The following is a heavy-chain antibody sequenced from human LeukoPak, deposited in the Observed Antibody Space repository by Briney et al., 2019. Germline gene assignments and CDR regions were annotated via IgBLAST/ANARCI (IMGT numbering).Heavy chain of an antibody. CDR2: INHSGST. J-gene: IGHJ6*02. CDR3: ARVLPSVGATIPEYYYYYYGMDV. D-gene: IGHD1-26*01. Sequence: SETLSLTCAVYGGSFSGYYWSWIRQPPGKGLEWIGEINHSGSTNYNPPLKSRVTISVDTSKNQFSLKLSSVTAADTAVYYCARVLPSVGATIPEYYYYYYGMDVWGQGTTVTVSS. V-gene: IGHV4-34*01. CDR1: GGSFSGYY.